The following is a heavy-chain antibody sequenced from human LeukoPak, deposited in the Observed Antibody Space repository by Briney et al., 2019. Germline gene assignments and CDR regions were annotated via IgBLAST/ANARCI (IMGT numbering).Heavy chain of an antibody. V-gene: IGHV3-11*01. CDR1: GFTFSDYY. D-gene: IGHD6-13*01. CDR2: ISSSGSTI. CDR3: ARDWSYLPSGAAGENDI. J-gene: IGHJ3*02. Sequence: PGGSLRLSCAASGFTFSDYYMSWIRQAPGKGLEWVSYISSSGSTIYYADSVKGRFTISRDNAKNSLYLQMNSLRAEDTAVYYCARDWSYLPSGAAGENDIWCQGTMVTVSS.